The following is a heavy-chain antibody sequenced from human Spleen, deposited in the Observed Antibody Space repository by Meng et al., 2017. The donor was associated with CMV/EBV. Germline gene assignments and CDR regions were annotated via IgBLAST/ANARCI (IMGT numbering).Heavy chain of an antibody. Sequence: ASVKVSCKASGYTFSGYYVHWVRQAPGEGLEWMGWINPYSGATTYAQKFQGRVTMTRDTSISTAYMELTRLRSDDTAVYYCARGSIAARASTLYYYYYGMDVWGQGTTVTVSS. D-gene: IGHD6-6*01. V-gene: IGHV1-2*02. CDR2: INPYSGAT. CDR1: GYTFSGYY. J-gene: IGHJ6*02. CDR3: ARGSIAARASTLYYYYYGMDV.